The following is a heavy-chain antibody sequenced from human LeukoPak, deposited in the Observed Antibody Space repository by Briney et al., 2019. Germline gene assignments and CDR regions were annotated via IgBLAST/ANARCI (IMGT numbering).Heavy chain of an antibody. D-gene: IGHD1-26*01. V-gene: IGHV3-20*04. CDR2: INWNGGST. J-gene: IGHJ4*02. CDR1: GFTFDDYG. CDR3: ARDPSGSYWSYFDY. Sequence: SGGSLRLSCAASGFTFDDYGMSWVRQAPGKGLEWVSGINWNGGSTGYADSVKGRFTISRDNAKNSLYLQMNSLRAEDTAVYYCARDPSGSYWSYFDYWGQGTLVTVSS.